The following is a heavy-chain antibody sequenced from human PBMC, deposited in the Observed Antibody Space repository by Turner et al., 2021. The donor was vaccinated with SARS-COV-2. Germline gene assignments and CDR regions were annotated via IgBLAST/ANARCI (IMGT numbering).Heavy chain of an antibody. CDR1: ENTLTKLA. J-gene: IGHJ3*01. Sequence: QVQVAQSGAEVKQPGASVKVSCKVSENTLTKLAIHWVRQSPGKGLEWMGGFDFENGETMNAQGFQGRLTLTADTSTNTAYMEMSSLRSEDTAIYYCAKLGVTESLLIIDAFDRWGQGTWVTVSS. D-gene: IGHD3-9*01. CDR3: AKLGVTESLLIIDAFDR. CDR2: FDFENGET. V-gene: IGHV1-24*01.